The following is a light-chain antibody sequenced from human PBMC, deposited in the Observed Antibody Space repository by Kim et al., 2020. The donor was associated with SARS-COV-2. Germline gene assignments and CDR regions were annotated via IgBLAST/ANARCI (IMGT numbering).Light chain of an antibody. V-gene: IGLV1-47*01. CDR2: RNN. Sequence: GQSVTLSCSGSSSNIGSNYVYWYQQLPGTAPKLLIYRNNQRPSGVPDRFSGSKSGTSASLAISGLRSEDEADYYCAAWDDSLSGYVFGTGTKVTVL. CDR1: SSNIGSNY. J-gene: IGLJ1*01. CDR3: AAWDDSLSGYV.